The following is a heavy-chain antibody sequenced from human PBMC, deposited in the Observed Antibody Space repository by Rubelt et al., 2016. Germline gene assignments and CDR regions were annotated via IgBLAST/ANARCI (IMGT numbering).Heavy chain of an antibody. CDR3: ARLFPVKNTAIPDDAFDI. D-gene: IGHD5-18*01. Sequence: PGKGLEWMGIIYPGDSDTRYSPSFQGQVTISADKSISTAYLQWSSLKASDTAMYYCARLFPVKNTAIPDDAFDIWGQGTMVTVSS. J-gene: IGHJ3*02. V-gene: IGHV5-51*01. CDR2: IYPGDSDT.